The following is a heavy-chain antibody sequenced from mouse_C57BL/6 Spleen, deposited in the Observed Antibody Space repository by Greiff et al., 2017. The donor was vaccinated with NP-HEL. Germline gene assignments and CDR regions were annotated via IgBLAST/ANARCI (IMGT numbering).Heavy chain of an antibody. Sequence: EVKLQESGAELVRPGASVKLSCTASGFNIKDDYMHWVKQRPEQGLEWIGWIDPENGDTEYASKFQGKATITADTSSNTAYLQLSSLTSEDTAVYYCTTQGITTVVEGYWGQGTTLTVSS. CDR2: IDPENGDT. CDR1: GFNIKDDY. V-gene: IGHV14-4*01. D-gene: IGHD1-1*01. CDR3: TTQGITTVVEGY. J-gene: IGHJ2*01.